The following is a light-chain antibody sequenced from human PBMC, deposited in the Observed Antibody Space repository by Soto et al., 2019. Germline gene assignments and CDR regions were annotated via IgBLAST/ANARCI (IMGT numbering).Light chain of an antibody. CDR1: SSDVGGYNY. V-gene: IGLV2-11*01. CDR2: DVS. Sequence: QSVQTQPRSVSGSPGQSVTISCTGTSSDVGGYNYVSWYQQHPGRAPKVMIYDVSKRPSGVPDRFSGSKSGNTASLTISGLQAEDEADYYCCSYAGSYTYVFGTGTKVTVL. CDR3: CSYAGSYTYV. J-gene: IGLJ1*01.